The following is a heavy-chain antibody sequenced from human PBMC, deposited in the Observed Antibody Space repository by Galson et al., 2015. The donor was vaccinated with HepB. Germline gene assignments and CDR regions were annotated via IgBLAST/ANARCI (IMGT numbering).Heavy chain of an antibody. CDR3: AKDFSGWSGFDY. J-gene: IGHJ4*02. CDR1: GFNFNTYS. Sequence: SLRLSCAASGFNFNTYSMHWVRLTPGKGLEWVAVTSYDETYRYYAESVKGRFTISRDNSETTLYLQMKSLRPEDTAVYFCAKDFSGWSGFDYWGLGTLVTVSS. CDR2: TSYDETYR. D-gene: IGHD6-19*01. V-gene: IGHV3-30*04.